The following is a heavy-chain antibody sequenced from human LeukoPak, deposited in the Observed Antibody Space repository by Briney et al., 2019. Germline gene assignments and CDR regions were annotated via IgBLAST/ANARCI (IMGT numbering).Heavy chain of an antibody. J-gene: IGHJ5*02. Sequence: ASVKVSCKASGYTFTGYYMHWVRQAPGQGREWMGWINPNSGGTNYAQKFQGRVTMTRDTSISTAYMELSRLRSDDTAVYYCARAKTDGEFLIYNWFDLWGQGTLVTVSS. CDR2: INPNSGGT. CDR3: ARAKTDGEFLIYNWFDL. D-gene: IGHD3-10*01. V-gene: IGHV1-2*02. CDR1: GYTFTGYY.